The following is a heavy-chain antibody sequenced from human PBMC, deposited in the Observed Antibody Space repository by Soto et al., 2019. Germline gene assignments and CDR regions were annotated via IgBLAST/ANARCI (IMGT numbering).Heavy chain of an antibody. CDR3: VKGVGYYSHFDY. D-gene: IGHD3-22*01. CDR2: ISSSDGMT. Sequence: EVQLVESGGGLVKPGGSLRLSCAASGFTFSSYPLSWVRQAPGKGLEWVSTISSSDGMTYYADSVKGRFTISRDNSKSTLHLQMNSLRAEDTALYYCVKGVGYYSHFDYWGQGVLVPVSS. CDR1: GFTFSSYP. J-gene: IGHJ4*02. V-gene: IGHV3-23*04.